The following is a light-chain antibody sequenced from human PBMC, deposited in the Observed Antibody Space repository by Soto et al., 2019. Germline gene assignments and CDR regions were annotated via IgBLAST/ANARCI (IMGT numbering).Light chain of an antibody. V-gene: IGKV3-11*01. Sequence: IVLTQSPGTLSLSPGERATLSCRASQSVGSYLAWYQQQPGQAPRLLINDASHRAAGIPARFSGSGSGTDFTLSISSLETEDFAVYYCKQRSNWPPTFGQGTRLEIK. CDR2: DAS. J-gene: IGKJ5*01. CDR1: QSVGSY. CDR3: KQRSNWPPT.